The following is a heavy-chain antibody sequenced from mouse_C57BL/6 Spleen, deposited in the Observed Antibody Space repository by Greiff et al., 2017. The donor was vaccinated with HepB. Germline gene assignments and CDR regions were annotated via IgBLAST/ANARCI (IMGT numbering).Heavy chain of an antibody. D-gene: IGHD2-3*01. V-gene: IGHV5-9-1*02. J-gene: IGHJ2*01. CDR2: ISSGGDYI. Sequence: EVQRVESGEGLVKPGGSLKLSCAASGFTFSSYAMSWVRQTPEKRLEWVAYISSGGDYIYYADTVKGRFTISRDNARNTLYLQMSSLKSEDTAMYYCTRDRGSLYDGYYDHFDYWGQGTTLTVSS. CDR1: GFTFSSYA. CDR3: TRDRGSLYDGYYDHFDY.